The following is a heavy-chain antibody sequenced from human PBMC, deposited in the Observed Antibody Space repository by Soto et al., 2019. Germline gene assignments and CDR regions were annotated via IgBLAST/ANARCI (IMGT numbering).Heavy chain of an antibody. Sequence: QVQLVQSGAEVKKPGASVKVSCKASGYTFTGYYMHWVRQVPGQGLEWMGWINPNNGDTKYAQKFQGRVTMTRATSISTAYMELSGLRSDDTAVYYCVSPWNYWGQGTLVTVSS. CDR2: INPNNGDT. J-gene: IGHJ4*02. V-gene: IGHV1-2*02. CDR3: VSPWNY. CDR1: GYTFTGYY. D-gene: IGHD1-1*01.